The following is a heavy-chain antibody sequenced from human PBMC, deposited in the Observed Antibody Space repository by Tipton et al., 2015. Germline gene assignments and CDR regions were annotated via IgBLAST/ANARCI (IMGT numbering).Heavy chain of an antibody. CDR2: IYYSGST. V-gene: IGHV4-59*01. J-gene: IGHJ5*02. Sequence: TLSLTCTVSGGSISHYYWSWIRQPPGKGLEWFGHIYYSGSTNYNPSLKSRVTMSVDTSKNQFSLKLTSVTAADTAVYYCARGGNNWFDPWGQGTRVTVSS. CDR3: ARGGNNWFDP. CDR1: GGSISHYY. D-gene: IGHD2-15*01.